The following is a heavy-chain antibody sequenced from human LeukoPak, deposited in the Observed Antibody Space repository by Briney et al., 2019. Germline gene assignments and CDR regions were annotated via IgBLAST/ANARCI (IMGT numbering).Heavy chain of an antibody. CDR3: ARGTTVVTPVDY. V-gene: IGHV3-53*01. CDR1: GFTVSSNS. D-gene: IGHD4-23*01. J-gene: IGHJ4*02. CDR2: IYSDNT. Sequence: GGSLRLSCTVSGFTVSSNSMSWVRQAPGKGLEWVSFIYSDNTHYSDSVKGRFTISRDNSKNTLYLQMNSLRAEDTAVYYCARGTTVVTPVDYWGQGTLVTVSS.